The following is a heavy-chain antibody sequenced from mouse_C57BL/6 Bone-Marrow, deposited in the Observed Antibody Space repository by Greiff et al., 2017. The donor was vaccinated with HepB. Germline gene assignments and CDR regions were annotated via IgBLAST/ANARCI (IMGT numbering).Heavy chain of an antibody. CDR3: TTYGWGQITTVERSYYFDY. Sequence: VQLQQSGAELVRPGASVKLSCTASGFNIKDYYMHWVKQRPEQGLEWIGRIDPEDGDTEYAPKFQGKATMTADTSSNTAYLQNSSLTSEDTAVYYGTTYGWGQITTVERSYYFDYWGQGTTLTVSS. D-gene: IGHD1-1*01. CDR1: GFNIKDYY. J-gene: IGHJ2*01. CDR2: IDPEDGDT. V-gene: IGHV14-1*01.